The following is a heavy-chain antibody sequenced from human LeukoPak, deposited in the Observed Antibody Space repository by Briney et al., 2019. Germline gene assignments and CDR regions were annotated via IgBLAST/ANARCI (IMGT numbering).Heavy chain of an antibody. Sequence: ASVKVSCKASGGTFSSYAISWVRQAPGQGLEWMGGIIPIFGTANSAQKFQGRVTITADESTSTAYMELSSLRSEDTAVYYCARGDSSGLDYWGQGTLVTVSS. CDR2: IIPIFGTA. D-gene: IGHD6-19*01. CDR3: ARGDSSGLDY. CDR1: GGTFSSYA. J-gene: IGHJ4*02. V-gene: IGHV1-69*13.